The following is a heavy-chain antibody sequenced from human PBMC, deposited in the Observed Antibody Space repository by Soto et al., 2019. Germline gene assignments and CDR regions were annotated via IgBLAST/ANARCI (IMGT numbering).Heavy chain of an antibody. CDR3: ARIEGSGSSPCYYYGMDV. J-gene: IGHJ6*02. CDR2: IDWDDDK. V-gene: IGHV2-70*11. D-gene: IGHD3-10*01. CDR1: GFSLSTSGMC. Sequence: VSGPTLVNPTQTLTLTCTFSGFSLSTSGMCVSWIRQPPGKALEWLARIDWDDDKYYSTSLKTRLTISKDTSKNQVVLTMTNMDPVDTATYYCARIEGSGSSPCYYYGMDVWGQGTTVTVSS.